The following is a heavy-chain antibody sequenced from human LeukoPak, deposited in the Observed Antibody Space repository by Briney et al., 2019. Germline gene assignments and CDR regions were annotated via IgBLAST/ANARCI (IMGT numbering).Heavy chain of an antibody. V-gene: IGHV3-7*01. Sequence: PGGSLRLSCAASGFTFSRSWMDWFRQAPGKGLEWVANIKEDGSETHYVDSAKGRFTISRDNAKSSLYLQMDSLRVEDTAIYYCSESLNYWGQGTLVTVSS. CDR3: SESLNY. J-gene: IGHJ4*02. CDR1: GFTFSRSW. CDR2: IKEDGSET.